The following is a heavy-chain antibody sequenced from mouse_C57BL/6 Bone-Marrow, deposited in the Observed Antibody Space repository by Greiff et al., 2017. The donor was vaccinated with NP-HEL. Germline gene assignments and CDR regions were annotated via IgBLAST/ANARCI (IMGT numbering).Heavy chain of an antibody. Sequence: QVQLKQPGAELVMPGASVKLSCKASGYTFTSYWMHWVKQRPGQGLEWIGEIDPSDSYTNYNQKFKGKATLTVDKSSSPAYMQLSSLTSEDSAVYYCAKEVIDYDYDGDYYAMDYWGQGTSVTVSS. CDR2: IDPSDSYT. V-gene: IGHV1-69*01. J-gene: IGHJ4*01. D-gene: IGHD2-4*01. CDR3: AKEVIDYDYDGDYYAMDY. CDR1: GYTFTSYW.